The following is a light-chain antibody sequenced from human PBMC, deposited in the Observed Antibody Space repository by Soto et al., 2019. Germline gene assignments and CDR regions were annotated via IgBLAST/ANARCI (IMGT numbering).Light chain of an antibody. Sequence: QSVLSQPASASGTPGQRVTISCSGGSSNIGINPVAWYQQLPVIAAKLLIYDNKKRPSGVPDRFSGSRSGTSASLAISGLQYEDEDDYVCGAWEARLXGYVVGSGTKVXV. V-gene: IGLV1-44*01. J-gene: IGLJ1*01. CDR3: GAWEARLXGYV. CDR1: SSNIGINP. CDR2: DNK.